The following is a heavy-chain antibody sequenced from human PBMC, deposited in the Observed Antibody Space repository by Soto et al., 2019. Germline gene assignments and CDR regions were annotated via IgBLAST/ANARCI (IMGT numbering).Heavy chain of an antibody. D-gene: IGHD3-22*01. Sequence: QVQLVESGGDVVQPGRSLRLSCAASGFTFSSYGMHWVRQAPGKGLEWVAVISYDGSNKYYADSVKGRFTISRDNSKNTLYRQMNSLRAEDTAVYYCAKDLGGPYYDSSGYYRYWGQGTLVTVSS. CDR2: ISYDGSNK. J-gene: IGHJ4*02. V-gene: IGHV3-30*18. CDR3: AKDLGGPYYDSSGYYRY. CDR1: GFTFSSYG.